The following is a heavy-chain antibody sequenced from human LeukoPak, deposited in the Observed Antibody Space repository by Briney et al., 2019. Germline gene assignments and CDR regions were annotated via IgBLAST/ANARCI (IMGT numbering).Heavy chain of an antibody. D-gene: IGHD2-2*01. CDR2: ISAYNGNT. CDR1: GYTFTSYG. J-gene: IGHJ4*02. V-gene: IGHV1-18*01. CDR3: ARVAVVVPAAMEYYFDY. Sequence: GASVKVSCKASGYTFTSYGISWVRQAPGQGLEWMGWISAYNGNTNYAQKLQGRVTMTTDTSTSTAYMELSSLRSEDTAVYYCARVAVVVPAAMEYYFDYWGQGTLVTVSS.